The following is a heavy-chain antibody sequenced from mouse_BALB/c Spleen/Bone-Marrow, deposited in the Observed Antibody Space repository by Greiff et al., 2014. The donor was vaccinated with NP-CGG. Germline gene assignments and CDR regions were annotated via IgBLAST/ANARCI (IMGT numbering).Heavy chain of an antibody. CDR2: IRLKSNNYAT. V-gene: IGHV6-6*02. CDR3: TTGFAY. Sequence: EVNLVESGGGLVQPGGSMKLSCVASGFTFSNYWMNWVRQSPEKGLEWAAEIRLKSNNYATHYAESVKGRFTISRDDSKSSVYLQMNNLRAEDTGFYYCTTGFAYWGQGTLVTVSA. CDR1: GFTFSNYW. J-gene: IGHJ3*01.